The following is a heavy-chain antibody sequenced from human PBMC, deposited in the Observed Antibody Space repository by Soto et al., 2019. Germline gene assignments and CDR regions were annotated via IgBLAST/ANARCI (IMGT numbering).Heavy chain of an antibody. D-gene: IGHD3-3*01. Sequence: QVQLVESGGGVVQPGRSLRLSCAASGFTFSSYAMHWVRQAPGKGLEWVAVISYDGSNKYYADSVKGRFTISRDNSKNTLYLQMNSLRAEDTAVYYCARDPGGTDFAEGTYYFDYWGKGTLVTVSS. CDR2: ISYDGSNK. V-gene: IGHV3-30-3*01. CDR3: ARDPGGTDFAEGTYYFDY. CDR1: GFTFSSYA. J-gene: IGHJ4*02.